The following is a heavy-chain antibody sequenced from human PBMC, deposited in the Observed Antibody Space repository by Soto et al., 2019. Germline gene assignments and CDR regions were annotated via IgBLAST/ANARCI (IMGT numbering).Heavy chain of an antibody. CDR2: ISSNGGTT. Sequence: EVQLAESGGGMVQPGGSLRLSCVASGFTFSSYDRHWVRQAPGKGLEYVSSISSNGGTTYYGNSVKGRFTISRDNSKNTLYLQMGSLSAEDMAVYYCVRRVSGNSDYWGQGNLVTVSP. D-gene: IGHD3-10*01. CDR1: GFTFSSYD. J-gene: IGHJ4*02. V-gene: IGHV3-64*01. CDR3: VRRVSGNSDY.